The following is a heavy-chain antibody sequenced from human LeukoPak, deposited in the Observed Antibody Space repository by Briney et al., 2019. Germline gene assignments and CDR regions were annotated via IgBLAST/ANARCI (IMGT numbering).Heavy chain of an antibody. CDR3: ASHSGSTY. J-gene: IGHJ4*02. V-gene: IGHV1-69*06. D-gene: IGHD3-10*01. CDR1: GVTFSRLV. CDR2: IIPYFGTS. Sequence: SVKVSCKASGVTFSRLVVSWVRQAPGQGLEWMGQIIPYFGTSNYAQNFQGRVTLTADTSTSTAYMELRSLRSDDTAVYYCASHSGSTYWGQGTLVTVSS.